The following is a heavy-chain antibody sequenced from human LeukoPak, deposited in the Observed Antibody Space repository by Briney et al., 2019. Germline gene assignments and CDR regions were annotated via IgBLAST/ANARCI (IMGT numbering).Heavy chain of an antibody. J-gene: IGHJ3*02. Sequence: GGSLRLSCAASGFTFSSYSMNWARQTPGKGLEWISYISSRSGDNIQYSDYVKGRFIISRDNAKNSLYLQMNSLRADDTAVYYCARESNTWEGFGIWGQGTMVTVAS. CDR3: ARESNTWEGFGI. D-gene: IGHD1-26*01. CDR1: GFTFSSYS. V-gene: IGHV3-48*04. CDR2: ISSRSGDNI.